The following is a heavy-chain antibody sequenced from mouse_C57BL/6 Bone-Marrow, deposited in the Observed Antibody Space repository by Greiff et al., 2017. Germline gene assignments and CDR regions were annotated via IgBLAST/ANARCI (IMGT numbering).Heavy chain of an antibody. CDR1: GYTFTSYG. D-gene: IGHD1-1*01. CDR2: IYPRSGNT. V-gene: IGHV1-81*01. J-gene: IGHJ3*01. CDR3: ARESPLYYYGILAY. Sequence: VQLQQSGAELARPGASVKLSCKASGYTFTSYGISWVKQRTGQGLEWIGEIYPRSGNTYYNEKFKGKATLTADKSSSTAYMELRSLTSEDSAVYFCARESPLYYYGILAYWGQGTLVTVSA.